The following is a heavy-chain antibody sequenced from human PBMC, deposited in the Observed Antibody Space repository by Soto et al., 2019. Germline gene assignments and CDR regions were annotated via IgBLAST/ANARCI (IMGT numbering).Heavy chain of an antibody. CDR3: ARDLYDFWSGYSVGGDYYYYGMDV. Sequence: ASVKVSCKASGYTFTSYYMHCVRQAPGQVLEWMGIINPSGGSTSYAQKFQGRVTMTRDTSTSTVYMELSSLRSEDTAVYYCARDLYDFWSGYSVGGDYYYYGMDVWGQGTTVTVSS. V-gene: IGHV1-46*01. D-gene: IGHD3-3*01. J-gene: IGHJ6*02. CDR1: GYTFTSYY. CDR2: INPSGGST.